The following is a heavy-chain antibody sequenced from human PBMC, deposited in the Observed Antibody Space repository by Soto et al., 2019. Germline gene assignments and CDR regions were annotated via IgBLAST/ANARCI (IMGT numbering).Heavy chain of an antibody. V-gene: IGHV3-11*06. CDR2: ISSDSIYT. CDR1: GFTFNDHY. CDR3: ARDSTGSGLDYGMDV. D-gene: IGHD3-10*01. Sequence: QVQLVESGGGLVKPGGSLRLSCAPSGFTFNDHYMTWIRQAPGKGLEWVSFISSDSIYTNSADSVKGRFTISRDNAKNLLYLQMSSLRVEDTAVYYCARDSTGSGLDYGMDVWGQGTTVAVSS. J-gene: IGHJ6*02.